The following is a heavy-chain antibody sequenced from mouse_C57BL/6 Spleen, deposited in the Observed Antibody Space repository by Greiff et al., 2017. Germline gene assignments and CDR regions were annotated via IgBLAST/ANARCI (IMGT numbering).Heavy chain of an antibody. V-gene: IGHV1-52*01. Sequence: QVQLQQPGAELVRPGSSVKLSCKASGYTFTSYWMHWVKQRPIQGLEWIGNIDPSDSETHYNQKFKDKATLTVDKSSSTAYMQLSSLTSEDSAVYYCARGGYGYDYDGSYAIDYWGQGTSVTVSS. CDR1: GYTFTSYW. J-gene: IGHJ4*01. CDR3: ARGGYGYDYDGSYAIDY. CDR2: IDPSDSET. D-gene: IGHD2-4*01.